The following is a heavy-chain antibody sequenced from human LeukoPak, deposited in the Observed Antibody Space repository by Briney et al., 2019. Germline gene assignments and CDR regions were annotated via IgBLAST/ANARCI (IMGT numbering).Heavy chain of an antibody. D-gene: IGHD3-3*01. CDR3: ARDRYYDFWSGYYINWFDP. Sequence: SETLSLTCTVSGYSISSGYYWGWIRQPPGKGLEWIGSIYHSGSTYYNPSLKSRVTISVDTSKNQFSLKLSSVTAADTAVYYCARDRYYDFWSGYYINWFDPWGQGTLVTVSS. CDR2: IYHSGST. CDR1: GYSISSGYY. V-gene: IGHV4-38-2*02. J-gene: IGHJ5*02.